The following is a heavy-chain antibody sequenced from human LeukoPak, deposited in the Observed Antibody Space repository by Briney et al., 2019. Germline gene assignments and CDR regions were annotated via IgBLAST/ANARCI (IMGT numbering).Heavy chain of an antibody. CDR3: AKDSPSVLRYFDWLLSYFDY. D-gene: IGHD3-9*01. J-gene: IGHJ4*02. CDR2: ISGSGGST. Sequence: GGSLRLSCAASGFTFSNAWMSWVRQAPGKGLEWVSAISGSGGSTYYADYVKGRFTISRDNSKNTLYLQMNSLRAEDTAVYYCAKDSPSVLRYFDWLLSYFDYWGQGTLVTVSS. CDR1: GFTFSNAW. V-gene: IGHV3-23*01.